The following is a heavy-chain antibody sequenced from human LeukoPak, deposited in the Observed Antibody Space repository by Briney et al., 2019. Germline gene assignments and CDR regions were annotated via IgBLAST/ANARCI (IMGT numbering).Heavy chain of an antibody. J-gene: IGHJ4*02. V-gene: IGHV3-23*01. D-gene: IGHD6-19*01. CDR3: AKSTAVAGTKGVSDC. CDR1: GFTFTTYG. Sequence: PGGSLRLSCAASGFTFTTYGMSWVRQAPGKGLEWVSVISGSGGGTYYADSVKGRFTISRDNSKNTLVLQMNSLRAEDTAVYYCAKSTAVAGTKGVSDCWGQGTLVTVSS. CDR2: ISGSGGGT.